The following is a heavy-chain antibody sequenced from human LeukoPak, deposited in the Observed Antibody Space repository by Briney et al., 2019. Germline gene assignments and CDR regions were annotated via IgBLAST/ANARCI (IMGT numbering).Heavy chain of an antibody. CDR1: GFTFSSYA. J-gene: IGHJ4*02. CDR3: AKGMDIVATISDY. CDR2: ISGSGGST. D-gene: IGHD5-12*01. V-gene: IGHV3-23*01. Sequence: GGSLRLSCAASGFTFSSYAMSRVRQAPGQGLEWVSAISGSGGSTYYADSVKGRFTISRDNSKNTLYLQMSSLRAEDTAVYYCAKGMDIVATISDYWGQGTLVTVSS.